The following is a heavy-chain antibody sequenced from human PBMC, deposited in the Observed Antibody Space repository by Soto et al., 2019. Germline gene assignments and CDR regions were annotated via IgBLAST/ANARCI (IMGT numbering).Heavy chain of an antibody. CDR2: IYYSGSS. J-gene: IGHJ4*02. CDR3: ASHQGWYADY. Sequence: QLQLQESGPGLVKPSETLSLTCNVSGVSIISTSYYWGWVRQPPGMGVEYIGYIYYSGSSYYNPLLTSRVPISVDTSKSQVSLRLRPVSASDTAFYYCASHQGWYADYWGQGTLVTVSS. CDR1: GVSIISTSYY. V-gene: IGHV4-39*01. D-gene: IGHD2-15*01.